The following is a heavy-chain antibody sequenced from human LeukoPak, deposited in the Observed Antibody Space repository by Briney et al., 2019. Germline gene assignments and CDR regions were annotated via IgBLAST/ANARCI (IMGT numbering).Heavy chain of an antibody. Sequence: PSETLSLTCTVSGGSISSGGYYWSWIRQHPGKGLEWIGYIYYSGSTYYNPSLKSRVTISVDTSKNQFSLKLSSVTAADTAVYYCARDLHLEWLRSGYYYGMDVWGQGTTVTVSS. CDR2: IYYSGST. CDR3: ARDLHLEWLRSGYYYGMDV. CDR1: GGSISSGGYY. J-gene: IGHJ6*02. D-gene: IGHD5-12*01. V-gene: IGHV4-31*03.